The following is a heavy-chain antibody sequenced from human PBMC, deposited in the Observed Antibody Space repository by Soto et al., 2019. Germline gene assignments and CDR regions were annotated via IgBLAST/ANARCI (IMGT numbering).Heavy chain of an antibody. CDR3: ARGVDAGVDV. D-gene: IGHD1-1*01. J-gene: IGHJ6*02. CDR2: MSPNSGAT. CDR1: GYTFTTYD. Sequence: QVQLVQSGAEVTKPGASVKVSCKASGYTFTTYDINWVRQATGQGLEWLGWMSPNSGATGYAQKFQGRVTMTRDTSMTTAYMELSNLRSEDTAMYYCARGVDAGVDVWGQGTTVTVS. V-gene: IGHV1-8*01.